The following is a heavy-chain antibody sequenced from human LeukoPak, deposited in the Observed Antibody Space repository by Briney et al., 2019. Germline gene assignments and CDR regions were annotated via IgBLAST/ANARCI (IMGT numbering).Heavy chain of an antibody. V-gene: IGHV1-2*02. CDR1: GYTFTGYY. CDR2: INSNNGDT. Sequence: ASVKVSCKASGYTFTGYYLHWVRQAPGQGLEWVGGINSNNGDTHYAQKFQGRVTMTRDTSISTAYMELSSLTSDDTALYYCAREYCSGGSCYQGFDFWGQGTLVTVSS. D-gene: IGHD2-15*01. J-gene: IGHJ4*02. CDR3: AREYCSGGSCYQGFDF.